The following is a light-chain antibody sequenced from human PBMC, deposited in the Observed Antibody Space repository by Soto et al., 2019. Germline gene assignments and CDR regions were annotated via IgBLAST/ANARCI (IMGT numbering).Light chain of an antibody. CDR1: SSDVGGYNY. Sequence: QSALTQPASVSGSPGQSITISCTGTSSDVGGYNYVSWYQQHPGKAPKLMIYDVSNRPSGVSNRFSGSKSGNTASLTISGLQAEAEADYYCSSYTSSITLVFGGGTKLTVL. V-gene: IGLV2-14*01. J-gene: IGLJ2*01. CDR3: SSYTSSITLV. CDR2: DVS.